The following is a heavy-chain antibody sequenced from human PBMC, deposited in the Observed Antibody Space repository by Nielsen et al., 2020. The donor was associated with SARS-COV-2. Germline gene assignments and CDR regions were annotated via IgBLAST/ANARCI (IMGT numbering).Heavy chain of an antibody. CDR3: ARESVTGTDAFDI. D-gene: IGHD6-19*01. V-gene: IGHV3-7*01. CDR1: GFIFNTYW. CDR2: IKQDGSER. J-gene: IGHJ3*02. Sequence: GALKISCAASGFIFNTYWMSWVRQTPGKGLEWVANIKQDGSERYYVDSVKGRFTISRDNVKNSLYLQMNSLRAEDTAVYYCARESVTGTDAFDIWGQGTVVTVSS.